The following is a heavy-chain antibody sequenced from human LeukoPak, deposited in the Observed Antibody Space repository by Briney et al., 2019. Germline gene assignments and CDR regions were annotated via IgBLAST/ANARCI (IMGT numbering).Heavy chain of an antibody. D-gene: IGHD3-22*01. CDR2: IYPGGSDT. Sequence: PGESLKISCRSSGYSFINYYIGWVRQVPGEGLEWMGVIYPGGSDTTYSPSFRGQVVFSADRSTTTVYLQLTNLQASDTAIYYCARQYSSGWFRHFDYWGQGTLIAVSS. J-gene: IGHJ4*01. CDR1: GYSFINYY. CDR3: ARQYSSGWFRHFDY. V-gene: IGHV5-51*01.